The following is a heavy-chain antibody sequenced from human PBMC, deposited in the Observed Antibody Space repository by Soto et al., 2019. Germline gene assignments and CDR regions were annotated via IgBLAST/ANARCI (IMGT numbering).Heavy chain of an antibody. CDR1: GGSISSGGYY. V-gene: IGHV4-31*03. CDR3: AREMAPAGTHAGNWFDP. J-gene: IGHJ5*02. Sequence: SETLSLTCTVSGGSISSGGYYWSWIRQHPGKGLEWIGYIYYSGSTYYNPSLKSRVTISVDTSKNQFSLKLSSVTAADTAVYYCAREMAPAGTHAGNWFDPWGQGTLVTVSS. CDR2: IYYSGST. D-gene: IGHD6-13*01.